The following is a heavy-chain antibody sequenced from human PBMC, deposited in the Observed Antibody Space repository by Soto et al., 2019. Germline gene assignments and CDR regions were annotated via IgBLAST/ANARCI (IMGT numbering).Heavy chain of an antibody. CDR3: ASISNDNHLYYYGMDV. J-gene: IGHJ6*04. Sequence: PGESLKISCKGSGYSFTSYWIGWVRQMPGKGLEWMGIIYPGDSDTRYSPSFQGQVTISADKSISTAYLQWSSLKASDTAMYYCASISNDNHLYYYGMDVWGKGTTVTVSS. V-gene: IGHV5-51*01. CDR1: GYSFTSYW. D-gene: IGHD3-22*01. CDR2: IYPGDSDT.